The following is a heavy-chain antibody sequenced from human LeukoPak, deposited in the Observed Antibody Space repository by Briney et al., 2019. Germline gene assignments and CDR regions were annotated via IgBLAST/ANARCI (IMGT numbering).Heavy chain of an antibody. CDR3: ARVWSYSSSWYYFDY. D-gene: IGHD6-13*01. CDR1: GGTFSSYY. CDR2: IKQDGSEK. V-gene: IGHV3-7*01. J-gene: IGHJ4*02. Sequence: GGSLRLSCIVSGGTFSSYYMTWVRQAPGKGLEWVANIKQDGSEKFYVDSVKGRFTISRDNAKNSLYLQMSSLRAEDTAVYYCARVWSYSSSWYYFDYWGQGTLVTVSS.